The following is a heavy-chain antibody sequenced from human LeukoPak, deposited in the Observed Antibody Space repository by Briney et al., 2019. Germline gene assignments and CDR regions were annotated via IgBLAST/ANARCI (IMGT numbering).Heavy chain of an antibody. J-gene: IGHJ4*02. CDR3: ARNTLSYGVWSF. CDR2: IRYDGSNK. D-gene: IGHD3-3*01. CDR1: GFTFSSYG. V-gene: IGHV3-30*02. Sequence: GGSLRLSCAASGFTFSSYGMHWVRQAPGKGLEWVAFIRYDGSNKYYADSVKGRFTISRDNSKNTLYLQMNSLRVEDTAVYYCARNTLSYGVWSFWGQGTLVTVSS.